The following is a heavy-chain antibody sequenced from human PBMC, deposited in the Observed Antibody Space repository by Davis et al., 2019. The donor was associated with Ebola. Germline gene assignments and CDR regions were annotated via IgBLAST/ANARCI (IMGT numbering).Heavy chain of an antibody. Sequence: MPSETLSLTCTVSGGSISSSSYYWGWIRQPPGKGLEWIGSIYYSGSTYYNPSLKSRVTISVDTSKNQFSLKLSSVTAADTAVYYCARQTGLAAAGRGVDYWGQGTLVTVSS. CDR3: ARQTGLAAAGRGVDY. CDR1: GGSISSSSYY. D-gene: IGHD6-13*01. J-gene: IGHJ4*02. V-gene: IGHV4-39*01. CDR2: IYYSGST.